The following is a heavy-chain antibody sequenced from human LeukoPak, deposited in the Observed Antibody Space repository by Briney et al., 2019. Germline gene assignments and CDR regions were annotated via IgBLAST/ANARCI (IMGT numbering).Heavy chain of an antibody. CDR1: GYTFTGYY. CDR2: INPDSGGT. J-gene: IGHJ6*03. Sequence: ASVKVSCKASGYTFTGYYMHWVRQAPGQGLEWMGWINPDSGGTNYAQKFQGRVTMTRDTSISTAYMELSRLRYDDTAMYYCARGVVRGDYYYYIDVWGKGTTVTISS. D-gene: IGHD3-10*01. V-gene: IGHV1-2*02. CDR3: ARGVVRGDYYYYIDV.